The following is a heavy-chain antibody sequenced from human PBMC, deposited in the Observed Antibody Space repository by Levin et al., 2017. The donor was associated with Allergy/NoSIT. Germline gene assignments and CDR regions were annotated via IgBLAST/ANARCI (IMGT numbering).Heavy chain of an antibody. CDR2: INHSGST. CDR3: ASGPPVDYYARSGFYYPFGH. Sequence: SETLSLTCAVYGGSFTNYYWSWIRQAPVKGLEWIGEINHSGSTNYNPSLKSRVTIAVDTSKNHFSLKLNSVTAADTAVYYCASGPPVDYYARSGFYYPFGHWGQGTLVTVSS. V-gene: IGHV4-34*01. D-gene: IGHD3-22*01. J-gene: IGHJ4*02. CDR1: GGSFTNYY.